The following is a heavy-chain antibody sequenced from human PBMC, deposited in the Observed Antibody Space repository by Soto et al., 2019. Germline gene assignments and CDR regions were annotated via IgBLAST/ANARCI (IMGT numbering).Heavy chain of an antibody. J-gene: IGHJ5*02. V-gene: IGHV4-31*03. D-gene: IGHD6-13*01. CDR2: IYYSGST. CDR1: GGSISSGGYY. Sequence: SETLSLTCTVSGGSISSGGYYWSWIRQHPGKGLEWIGYIYYSGSTYYNPSLKSRVTISVDTSKNQFSLKLSSVTAADTAVYYCARSPTDAAGTGNCFDPWGQGTLVTVSS. CDR3: ARSPTDAAGTGNCFDP.